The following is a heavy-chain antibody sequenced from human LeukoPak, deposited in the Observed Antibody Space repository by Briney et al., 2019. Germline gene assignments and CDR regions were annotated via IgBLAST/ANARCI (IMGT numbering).Heavy chain of an antibody. J-gene: IGHJ4*02. CDR3: ARATLTYYYDSSGYYFGY. V-gene: IGHV4-31*03. Sequence: SQTLSLTCTVSGGSISSGGYYWSWIRQHPGKGLEWIGYIYYSGSTYYNPSLKSRVTISVDPSKNQFSLKLSSVTAADTAVYYCARATLTYYYDSSGYYFGYWGQGTLVTVSS. D-gene: IGHD3-22*01. CDR1: GGSISSGGYY. CDR2: IYYSGST.